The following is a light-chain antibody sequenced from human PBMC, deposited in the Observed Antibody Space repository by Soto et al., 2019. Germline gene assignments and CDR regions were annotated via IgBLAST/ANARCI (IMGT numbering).Light chain of an antibody. V-gene: IGKV2-28*01. CDR1: QSLLHSNGYNY. J-gene: IGKJ1*01. CDR3: MEALQTPRRT. Sequence: DIVITQSPLSLPVTPGEPASISCRSSQSLLHSNGYNYLHWYLQKPGQSPQLLIYLGSNRASGVPDRFSGSGSGTDFTLKISRVEAEDVGVYYCMEALQTPRRTFGPGTKVEIK. CDR2: LGS.